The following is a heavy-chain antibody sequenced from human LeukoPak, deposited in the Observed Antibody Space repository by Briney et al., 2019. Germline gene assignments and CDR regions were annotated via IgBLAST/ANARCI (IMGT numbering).Heavy chain of an antibody. CDR3: ATPTPPAYSGYGAYYYYGMDV. Sequence: ASVKVSCKASGYTFTGYYMSWVRQAPGQGLEWMGWINPNSGGTNYAQKFQGRVTMTRDTSISTAYMELSRLRSDDTAVYYCATPTPPAYSGYGAYYYYGMDVWGQGTTVTVSS. J-gene: IGHJ6*02. V-gene: IGHV1-2*02. CDR2: INPNSGGT. CDR1: GYTFTGYY. D-gene: IGHD5-12*01.